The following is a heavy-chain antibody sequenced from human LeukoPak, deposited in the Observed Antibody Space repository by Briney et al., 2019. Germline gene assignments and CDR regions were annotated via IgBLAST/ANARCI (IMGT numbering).Heavy chain of an antibody. J-gene: IGHJ4*01. D-gene: IGHD6-13*01. V-gene: IGHV3-7*01. Sequence: GGSLRLSCAVSGFTFSDYWMNWVRQAPGEGLEWVASIHLNGGEKSYVDAVKGRCTITRDNPKNSLYLQMSSLRAEDTGVYYCARDGAAAGLYFDLWGQGTLVTVSS. CDR2: IHLNGGEK. CDR1: GFTFSDYW. CDR3: ARDGAAAGLYFDL.